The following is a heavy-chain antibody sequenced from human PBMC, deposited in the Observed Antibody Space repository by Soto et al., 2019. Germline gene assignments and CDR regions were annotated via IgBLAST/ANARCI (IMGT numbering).Heavy chain of an antibody. CDR1: GGSISNHY. V-gene: IGHV4-59*06. D-gene: IGHD3-22*01. J-gene: IGHJ1*01. CDR2: IYYSGST. Sequence: SETLSLTCTVSGGSISNHYWSWIRQHPGKGLEWIGYIYYSGSTYYNPSLKSRVTISVDTSKNQFSLKLSSVTAADTAVYYCAIYDSSGSRGFQHWGQGTLVTVPQ. CDR3: AIYDSSGSRGFQH.